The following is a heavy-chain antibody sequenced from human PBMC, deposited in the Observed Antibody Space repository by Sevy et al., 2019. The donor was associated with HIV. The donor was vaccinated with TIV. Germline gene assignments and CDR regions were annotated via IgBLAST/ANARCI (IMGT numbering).Heavy chain of an antibody. CDR2: INHREVT. V-gene: IGHV4-34*01. Sequence: SETLSLTCTVYGGSFSDFYWNWIRQSPGKGLEWIGEINHREVTNYNPSLKCRATISADASNRQFSLKLTSVTAADTAVYYCVRFDTKIKIFGVPRGAYWGPGTLVTVSS. CDR1: GGSFSDFY. J-gene: IGHJ4*02. CDR3: VRFDTKIKIFGVPRGAY. D-gene: IGHD3-3*01.